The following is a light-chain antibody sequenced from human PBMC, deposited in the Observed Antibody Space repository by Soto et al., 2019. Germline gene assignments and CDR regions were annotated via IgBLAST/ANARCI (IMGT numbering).Light chain of an antibody. CDR3: QQHHGYPST. Sequence: IQLTQSPSSLSASVGDRVTVTCRASQDINSYLAWYQQKPGKAPNLLIYAGTSLRSGVPSRFSGSGSGTEFTLTIGSLQPEDFATDDCQQHHGYPSTFGGGTKVE. CDR2: AGT. J-gene: IGKJ4*01. V-gene: IGKV1-9*01. CDR1: QDINSY.